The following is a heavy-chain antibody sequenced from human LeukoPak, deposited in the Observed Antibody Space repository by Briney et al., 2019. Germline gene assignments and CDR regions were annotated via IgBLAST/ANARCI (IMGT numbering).Heavy chain of an antibody. CDR1: GYRFTSYW. J-gene: IGHJ6*03. V-gene: IGHV5-51*01. CDR2: IYPGDSDT. CDR3: ARGGSTSLYYYYYMDV. Sequence: AGESLKISCKGSGYRFTSYWIGWVRQMPGKGLEWMGIIYPGDSDTRYSPSFQGQVTISADKSISTAYLQWSSLKASDTAMYYCARGGSTSLYYYYYMDVWGKGTTVTVSS. D-gene: IGHD2-2*01.